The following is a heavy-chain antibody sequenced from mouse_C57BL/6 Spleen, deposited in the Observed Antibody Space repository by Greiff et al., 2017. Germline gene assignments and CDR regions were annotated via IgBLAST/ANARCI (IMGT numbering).Heavy chain of an antibody. J-gene: IGHJ2*01. CDR2: ITPSTGGT. CDR1: GYSFTGYY. V-gene: IGHV1-42*01. Sequence: EVQLQQSGPELVKPGASVKISCKASGYSFTGYYMNWVKQSPEKSLEWIGEITPSTGGTTYNQKFKAKATLTVDKSSSTAYMQLKSLTSEDSAVYYCAVTTVENYFDYWGQGTTLTVSS. CDR3: AVTTVENYFDY. D-gene: IGHD1-1*01.